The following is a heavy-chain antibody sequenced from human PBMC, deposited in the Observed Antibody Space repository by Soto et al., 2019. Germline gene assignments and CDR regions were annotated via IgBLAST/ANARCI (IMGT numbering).Heavy chain of an antibody. Sequence: QVHLQESGPGLVAPSGTLSLTCTLSGGSVRAPDWWNWVRQSPDKGLEWIAEVHISGHSNYNPSLRSRVSVSIGRSKNQFFLNLNSVAAADTAIYYCARVRQGCSANNCYFDPWGQGTQVTISS. CDR2: VHISGHS. V-gene: IGHV4-4*02. J-gene: IGHJ5*01. CDR1: GGSVRAPDW. D-gene: IGHD1-1*01. CDR3: ARVRQGCSANNCYFDP.